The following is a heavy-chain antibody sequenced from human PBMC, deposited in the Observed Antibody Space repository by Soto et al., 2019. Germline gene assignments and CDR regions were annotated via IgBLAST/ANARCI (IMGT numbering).Heavy chain of an antibody. J-gene: IGHJ4*02. D-gene: IGHD6-19*01. Sequence: GGSLRLSCTTSGFTFGDYVMSWFRQAPGKGLEWVGFLRSKAYGGTTEYAASVKGSTISRDESKSIAYLQMNSLKTEDTAVYYCTRGSWGSSGWYFDYWGQGTLVTVSS. CDR2: LRSKAYGGTT. CDR3: TRGSWGSSGWYFDY. V-gene: IGHV3-49*03. CDR1: GFTFGDYV.